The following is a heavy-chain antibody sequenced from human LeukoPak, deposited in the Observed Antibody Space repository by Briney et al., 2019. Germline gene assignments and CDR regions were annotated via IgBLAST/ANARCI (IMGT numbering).Heavy chain of an antibody. CDR3: AGYSSSWYLTDYYYYGMDV. V-gene: IGHV1-69*13. J-gene: IGHJ6*02. D-gene: IGHD6-13*01. Sequence: SVKVSCKASGGTFSSYAISWVRQAPGQGLEWMGGIIPIFGTANYAQKFQGRVTITADESTSTAYMELSSLRSEDTAVYYCAGYSSSWYLTDYYYYGMDVWGQGTTVTVSS. CDR2: IIPIFGTA. CDR1: GGTFSSYA.